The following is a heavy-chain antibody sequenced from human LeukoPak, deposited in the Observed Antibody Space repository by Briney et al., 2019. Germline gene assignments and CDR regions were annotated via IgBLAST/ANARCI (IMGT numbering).Heavy chain of an antibody. CDR3: ARCVGYSYGYSDYYYGMDV. D-gene: IGHD5-18*01. J-gene: IGHJ6*02. Sequence: SVNVSFKASGGTFSSYAISWVRQAPGQGLEWMGGIIPIFGTANYAQKFQGRVTITADESTSTAYMELSSLRSEDTAVYYCARCVGYSYGYSDYYYGMDVWGQGTTVTVSS. CDR2: IIPIFGTA. CDR1: GGTFSSYA. V-gene: IGHV1-69*01.